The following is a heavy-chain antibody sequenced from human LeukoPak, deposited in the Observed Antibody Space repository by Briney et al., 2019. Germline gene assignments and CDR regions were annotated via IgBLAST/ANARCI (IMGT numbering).Heavy chain of an antibody. CDR2: IIPIFGTA. D-gene: IGHD6-13*01. CDR3: ASYSSWLYYYYYYMDV. J-gene: IGHJ6*03. CDR1: GGTFSSYA. Sequence: ASVKVSCKASGGTFSSYAISWVRQAPGQGLEWMGGIIPIFGTANYAQKFQGRVTITADESTSTAYMELSSLRSEDTAVYYCASYSSWLYYYYYYMDVWGKGTTVTISS. V-gene: IGHV1-69*13.